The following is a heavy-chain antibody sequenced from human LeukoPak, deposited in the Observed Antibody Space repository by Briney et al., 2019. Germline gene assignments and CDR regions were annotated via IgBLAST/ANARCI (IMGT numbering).Heavy chain of an antibody. V-gene: IGHV1-69*05. CDR1: GGTFSSYA. CDR2: IIPIFGTA. CDR3: ASISGSSGDAFDI. D-gene: IGHD1-26*01. J-gene: IGHJ3*02. Sequence: SVKVSCKASGGTFSSYAISWVRQAPGHGLGWMGGIIPIFGTANYAQKFQGRVTITTDESTSTAYMELSSLRSEDTAVYYCASISGSSGDAFDIWGQGTMVTVSS.